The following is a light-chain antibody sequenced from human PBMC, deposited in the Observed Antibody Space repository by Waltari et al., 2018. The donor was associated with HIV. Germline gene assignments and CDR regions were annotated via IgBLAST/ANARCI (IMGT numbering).Light chain of an antibody. CDR2: KAS. CDR1: QNINYW. J-gene: IGKJ1*01. CDR3: QQYKSSSST. Sequence: DIQMTQSPSTLSASVGDRVTITCRASQNINYWLAWYQQRPGKAPKLLIYKASSLESGVPSRFSVSGSGTEFSLTISSLQPDDFATYYCQQYKSSSSTFGQGTTVDIK. V-gene: IGKV1-5*03.